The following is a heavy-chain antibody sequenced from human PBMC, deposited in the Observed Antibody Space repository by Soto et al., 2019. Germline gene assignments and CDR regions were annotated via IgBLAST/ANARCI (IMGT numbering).Heavy chain of an antibody. Sequence: QLQLQESGPGLVKPSETLSLTCTVSGGSISSSHYYWGWIRQPPGKGLERIGFVYYNGFTYFSPSLKSRVTISIDTFKNQFSLKLTSVTAADTAVYYCARQDDFWSGSCHMDVWGTGTTVTVSS. CDR1: GGSISSSHYY. V-gene: IGHV4-39*01. CDR2: VYYNGFT. J-gene: IGHJ6*03. CDR3: ARQDDFWSGSCHMDV. D-gene: IGHD3-3*01.